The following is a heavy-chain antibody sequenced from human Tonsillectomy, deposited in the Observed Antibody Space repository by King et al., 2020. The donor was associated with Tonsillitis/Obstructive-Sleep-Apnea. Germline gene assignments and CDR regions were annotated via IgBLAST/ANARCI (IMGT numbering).Heavy chain of an antibody. Sequence: VQLVESGGGLIQPGGSLRLSCAASGFTFSSYWMHGVRQAPGKGLVWVSRINSDGSSTSYADSVKGRFTIPRDNAKKTLYLQMKSLRAEDTAVYYCARVGYDILTGYYIYFDYWGQGTLVTVSS. V-gene: IGHV3-74*01. J-gene: IGHJ4*02. D-gene: IGHD3-9*01. CDR1: GFTFSSYW. CDR3: ARVGYDILTGYYIYFDY. CDR2: INSDGSST.